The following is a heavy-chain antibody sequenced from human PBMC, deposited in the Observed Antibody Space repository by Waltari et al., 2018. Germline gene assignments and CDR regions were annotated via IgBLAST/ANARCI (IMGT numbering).Heavy chain of an antibody. CDR2: INDSGRT. D-gene: IGHD3-3*01. J-gene: IGHJ6*03. Sequence: QVQLQQWGAGLLKPSETLSLTCDPGKGLEWIGEINDSGRTTYNPSLESRVTVSIDTANNQFSLRVRSVTAADTAVYYCARVFGYYYYYMDVWGKGTTVTISS. CDR3: ARVFGYYYYYMDV. V-gene: IGHV4-34*02.